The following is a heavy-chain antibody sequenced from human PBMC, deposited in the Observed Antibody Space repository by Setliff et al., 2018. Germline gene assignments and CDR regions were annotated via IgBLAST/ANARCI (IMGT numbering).Heavy chain of an antibody. CDR2: IFHDGRDI. Sequence: HPGGSLRLSCAASTFTFSKYAMHWVRQAPGKGLEWVAIIFHDGRDIYYGDSVQGRFAISRDNSKNTLYLQMNSLRSDDTAVYYCAGVHWTTNWFLHYWGQGTLVTVSS. D-gene: IGHD7-27*01. CDR3: AGVHWTTNWFLHY. V-gene: IGHV3-30*03. CDR1: TFTFSKYA. J-gene: IGHJ4*01.